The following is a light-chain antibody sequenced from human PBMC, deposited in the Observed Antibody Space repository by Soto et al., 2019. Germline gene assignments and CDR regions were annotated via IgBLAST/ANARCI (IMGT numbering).Light chain of an antibody. CDR3: QQYNSYSQT. J-gene: IGKJ1*01. V-gene: IGKV1-5*01. CDR1: QSISTW. Sequence: DIQMTQSPSALSASVGARVPITCRASQSISTWLAWYPQKPGKAPKLLIYDASSLESGVPSRFSGSGSGTEFTLTISSLQPDDFATYYCQQYNSYSQTFGQGTKVDIK. CDR2: DAS.